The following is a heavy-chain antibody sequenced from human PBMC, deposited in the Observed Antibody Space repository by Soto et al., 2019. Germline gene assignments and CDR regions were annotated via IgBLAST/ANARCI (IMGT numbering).Heavy chain of an antibody. J-gene: IGHJ4*02. CDR2: IDYSGST. D-gene: IGHD4-17*01. CDR1: GGYISSYF. V-gene: IGHV4-59*08. Sequence: PSETLPLTCTVSGGYISSYFWSLIRQPTGRGLEWIGYIDYSGSTNYNPSLKSRVTISVDTSKNQFSLKLSSVTAADTAVYYCARRYGDYFDFWGQGTLVTVSS. CDR3: ARRYGDYFDF.